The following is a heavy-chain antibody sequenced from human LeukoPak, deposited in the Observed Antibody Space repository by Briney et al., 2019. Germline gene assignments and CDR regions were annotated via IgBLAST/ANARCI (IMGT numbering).Heavy chain of an antibody. CDR2: ISGSSDST. CDR3: AKGYCGGGGRNLDVFDV. J-gene: IGHJ3*01. D-gene: IGHD2-15*01. Sequence: PGGSLRLSCTASGFAFSSYAMSWVRQAPGKGLEWVSAISGSSDSTYYADSVTGRFTISRDNSKNTLYLQMNSLRAEDTAVYYCAKGYCGGGGRNLDVFDVWGQGTMVTVSS. V-gene: IGHV3-23*01. CDR1: GFAFSSYA.